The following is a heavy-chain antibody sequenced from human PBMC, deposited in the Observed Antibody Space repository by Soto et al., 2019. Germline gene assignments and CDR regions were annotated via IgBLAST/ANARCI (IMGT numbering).Heavy chain of an antibody. J-gene: IGHJ6*03. V-gene: IGHV1-8*01. D-gene: IGHD6-19*01. CDR3: ARLAVAGDYYYYYYMDV. CDR1: XXXXTSYD. Sequence: QVQLVQSGAEVKXXXAXXXXXXXXXXXXXTSYDIXWVRQATGQGLEWMGWMNPNSGNTGYAQKFQGRVTMTRNTSISTAYMELSSLRSEDTAVYYCARLAVAGDYYYYYYMDVWGKGTTVTVSS. CDR2: MNPNSGNT.